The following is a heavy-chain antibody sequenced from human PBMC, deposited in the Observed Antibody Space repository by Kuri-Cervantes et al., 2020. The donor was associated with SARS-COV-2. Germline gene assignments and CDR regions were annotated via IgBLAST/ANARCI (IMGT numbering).Heavy chain of an antibody. CDR3: AKDRVGVQDF. D-gene: IGHD2-21*01. V-gene: IGHV3-30*18. CDR2: ISHDGKNK. Sequence: GESLKISCAASGFNFSRTDMHWVRQAPGKGLEWVAVISHDGKNKKCIASGKGRFTISRDNSQNTLYLHMKSLRSEDPAMYYCAKDRVGVQDFWGQGTLVTVSS. CDR1: GFNFSRTD. J-gene: IGHJ4*02.